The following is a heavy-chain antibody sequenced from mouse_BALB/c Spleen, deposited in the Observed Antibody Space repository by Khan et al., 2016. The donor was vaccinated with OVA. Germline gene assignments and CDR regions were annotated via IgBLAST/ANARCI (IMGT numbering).Heavy chain of an antibody. CDR2: INPSAGDT. CDR3: RRSGYGTFAY. CDR1: GYTFTSYY. D-gene: IGHD2-1*01. J-gene: IGHJ3*01. V-gene: IGHV1S81*02. Sequence: QVQLQQSGAELVKPGASVKLSCKASGYTFTSYYMYWVKQRPGPGLAWIGEINPSAGDTNFHEKFRSKATLTVDKSSNTAYMQLSSLTSEDAAVYYCRRSGYGTFAYWGQGTLVTVSA.